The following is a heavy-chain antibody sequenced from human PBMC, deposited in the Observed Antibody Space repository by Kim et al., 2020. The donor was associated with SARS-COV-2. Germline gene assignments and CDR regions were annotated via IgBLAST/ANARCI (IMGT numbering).Heavy chain of an antibody. D-gene: IGHD5-12*01. Sequence: GGSLRLSCAASGLTFSSYWMSWVRQAPGKGLEWVANIKQDGSEKYYVDSVKGRFTISRDNAKNSLYLQMNSLRAEDTAVYYCARGDSGYDSTIDYWGQGTLVTVSS. CDR1: GLTFSSYW. CDR3: ARGDSGYDSTIDY. CDR2: IKQDGSEK. V-gene: IGHV3-7*01. J-gene: IGHJ4*02.